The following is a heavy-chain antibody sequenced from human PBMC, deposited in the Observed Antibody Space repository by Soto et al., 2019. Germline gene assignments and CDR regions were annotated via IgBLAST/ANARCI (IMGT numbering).Heavy chain of an antibody. Sequence: QVQLLESGGGLVKPGGSLRVSCAASRFTFSDYYMNWIRQGPGKGLEWVSTISASGTTTFYADSVKGRFTISRDNAKNSVYLQMNSLRVEDTAVYYCVRGDLRFLQGIDYWGQGTLATVSS. V-gene: IGHV3-11*01. D-gene: IGHD3-3*01. CDR3: VRGDLRFLQGIDY. CDR1: RFTFSDYY. CDR2: ISASGTTT. J-gene: IGHJ4*02.